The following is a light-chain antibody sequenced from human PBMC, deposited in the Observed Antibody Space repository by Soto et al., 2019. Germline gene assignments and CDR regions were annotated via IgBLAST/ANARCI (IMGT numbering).Light chain of an antibody. Sequence: IVLTRSPDPLAVALGAGATINCKSSQSVLYSSNNKNYLAWYQQKPGQPPKLLIYWASTRESGVPDRFSGSGSGTDFTLTITNLKAEDVAVYFCQQYYRTPWTFGQGTKV. CDR3: QQYYRTPWT. J-gene: IGKJ1*01. CDR1: QSVLYSSNNKNY. CDR2: WAS. V-gene: IGKV4-1*01.